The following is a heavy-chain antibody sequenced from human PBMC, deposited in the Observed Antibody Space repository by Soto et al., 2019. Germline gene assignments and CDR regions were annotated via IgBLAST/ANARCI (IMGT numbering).Heavy chain of an antibody. CDR2: IRRQTSGGTT. Sequence: GGSLRLSCTTSGFNFGDYSMSWFRQAPGKGLEWVSFIRRQTSGGTTEYAASVKGRFTISRDDSKSIAYLQMNSLKSEDTAVYYCAREQGGITKVRGDVDYWGQGTPVTVSS. D-gene: IGHD3-10*01. J-gene: IGHJ4*02. V-gene: IGHV3-49*03. CDR1: GFNFGDYS. CDR3: AREQGGITKVRGDVDY.